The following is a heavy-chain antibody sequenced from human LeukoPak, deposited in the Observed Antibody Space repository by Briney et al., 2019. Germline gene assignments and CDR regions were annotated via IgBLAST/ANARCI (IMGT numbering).Heavy chain of an antibody. CDR3: ARLRARGAFDI. V-gene: IGHV4-59*08. Sequence: SETLSLTCTVSGGSISSYYWSWIRQPPGKGLDWIGYIYYSGSTNYNPSLKSRVTISVDTSKNQFSLKLSSVTAADTAVYYCARLRARGAFDIWGQGTMVTVSS. CDR2: IYYSGST. CDR1: GGSISSYY. J-gene: IGHJ3*02. D-gene: IGHD3-10*01.